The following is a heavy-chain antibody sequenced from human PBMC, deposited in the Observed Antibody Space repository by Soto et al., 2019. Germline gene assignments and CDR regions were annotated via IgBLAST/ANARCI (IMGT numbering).Heavy chain of an antibody. CDR2: IYYSGST. V-gene: IGHV4-31*03. CDR3: ARWNIVVVPAANWFDP. Sequence: KPSETLSLTCTVSGGSISSGGYYWSWIRQHPGKGLEWIGYIYYSGSTYYNPSLKSRVTISVDTSKNQFSLKLSSVTAADTAVYYCARWNIVVVPAANWFDPWGQGTLVTVSS. J-gene: IGHJ5*02. D-gene: IGHD2-2*01. CDR1: GGSISSGGYY.